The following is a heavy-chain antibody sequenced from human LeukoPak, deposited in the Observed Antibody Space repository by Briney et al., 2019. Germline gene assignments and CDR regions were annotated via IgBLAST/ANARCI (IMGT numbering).Heavy chain of an antibody. CDR1: GDSFSSHY. J-gene: IGHJ3*02. Sequence: SETLSLTCAVSGDSFSSHYWTWIRQPPGTGLEWIGYISHIGRTNYNPSLKSRVTISIDTSKNQFSLKLRSVTAADTAVYYCARDLVTVTKGFDIWGQGTMVSVSS. CDR3: ARDLVTVTKGFDI. D-gene: IGHD4-17*01. CDR2: ISHIGRT. V-gene: IGHV4-59*11.